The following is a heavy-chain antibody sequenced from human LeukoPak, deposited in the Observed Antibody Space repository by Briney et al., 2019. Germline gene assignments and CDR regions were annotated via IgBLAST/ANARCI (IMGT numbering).Heavy chain of an antibody. J-gene: IGHJ4*02. CDR3: ARRQKGRYCSSTSCYGGPGYYFDY. D-gene: IGHD2-2*01. CDR1: GGSISSYY. CDR2: IYYSGST. V-gene: IGHV4-59*12. Sequence: SETLSLTCTVSGGSISSYYWSWIRQPPGKGLEWIGYIYYSGSTNYNPSLKSRVTISVDTSKNQFSLKLSSVTAADTAVYYCARRQKGRYCSSTSCYGGPGYYFDYWGQGTLVTVSS.